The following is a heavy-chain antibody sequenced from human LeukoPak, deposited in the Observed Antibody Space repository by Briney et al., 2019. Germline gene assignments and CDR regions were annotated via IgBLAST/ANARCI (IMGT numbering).Heavy chain of an antibody. CDR3: AKGLSGSYYFDS. D-gene: IGHD1-26*01. J-gene: IGHJ4*02. CDR1: GFTFSSSA. Sequence: GGSLRLSCAASGFTFSSSAMSWVRQAPGKGLEWVSGISGSGGTTYNADSVKGRFTISRDNSKNTLYLQINSLRAEDTAVHYCAKGLSGSYYFDSWGQGTLVTVSS. CDR2: ISGSGGTT. V-gene: IGHV3-23*01.